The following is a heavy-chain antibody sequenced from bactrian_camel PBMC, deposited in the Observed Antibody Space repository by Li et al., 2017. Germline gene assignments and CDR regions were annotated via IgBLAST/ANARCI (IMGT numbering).Heavy chain of an antibody. V-gene: IGHV3S35*01. CDR3: VRDEMGSWDFHY. J-gene: IGHJ4*01. D-gene: IGHD6*01. Sequence: DVQLLESGGSLVQPGGSLRLSCVASGITFSSNAMSWVRQAPGKGLEWVSSISSGGGTTYYADSVKGRFTISRNNAKNTVYLQMNSLKPEDTAVYYCVRDEMGSWDFHYWGQGTQVTVS. CDR2: ISSGGGTT. CDR1: GITFSSNA.